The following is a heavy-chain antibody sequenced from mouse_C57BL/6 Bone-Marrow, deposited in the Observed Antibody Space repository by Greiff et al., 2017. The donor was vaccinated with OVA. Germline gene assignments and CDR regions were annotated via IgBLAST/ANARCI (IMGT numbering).Heavy chain of an antibody. D-gene: IGHD2-1*01. Sequence: QLQQPGAELVRPGSSVKLSCKASGYTFTSYWMDWVKQRPGQGLEWIGNIYPSDSETHYNQKFKDKATLTVDKSSSTAYMQLSSLTSEDSAVYYCARERDGNYFYFDYWGQGTTLTVSS. CDR1: GYTFTSYW. V-gene: IGHV1-61*01. J-gene: IGHJ2*01. CDR3: ARERDGNYFYFDY. CDR2: IYPSDSET.